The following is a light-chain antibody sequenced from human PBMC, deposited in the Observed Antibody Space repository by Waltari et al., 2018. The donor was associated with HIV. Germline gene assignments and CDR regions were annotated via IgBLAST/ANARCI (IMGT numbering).Light chain of an antibody. CDR3: ASYAGSTNV. Sequence: QSALTQPPSASGSPGQSVTISCTGTSSDVCGYNYVPWYQLHPGKAPKLMIYEVSKRPSGVPDRFSGSKSGNTASLTVSGLQSEDEADYFCASYAGSTNVFGTGTKVTVL. V-gene: IGLV2-8*01. CDR1: SSDVCGYNY. CDR2: EVS. J-gene: IGLJ1*01.